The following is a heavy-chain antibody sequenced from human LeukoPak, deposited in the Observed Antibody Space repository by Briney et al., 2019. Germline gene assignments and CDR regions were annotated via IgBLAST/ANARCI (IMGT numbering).Heavy chain of an antibody. CDR1: VGTFSSYA. D-gene: IGHD3-22*01. V-gene: IGHV1-69*05. Sequence: SVKVSCKASVGTFSSYAISWVRQAPGQGLEWMGGIIPIFGTANYAQKFQGRVTITTDESTSTAYMELSSLRSEDTAVYYCARSVDYYDSSGYYFGAFDIWGQGTMVTVSS. CDR2: IIPIFGTA. J-gene: IGHJ3*02. CDR3: ARSVDYYDSSGYYFGAFDI.